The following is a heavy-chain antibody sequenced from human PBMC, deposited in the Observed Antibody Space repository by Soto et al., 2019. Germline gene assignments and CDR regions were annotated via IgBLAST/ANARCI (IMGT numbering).Heavy chain of an antibody. Sequence: PSETLSPTCTVSGGSITSSSYYWGWIRQPPGKGLEWIGNIYYSGSTYYNPSLKSRVTISVDTSKNQFSLKLSSVTAADTAVYYCMLGSGWKDFDYWGQGTLVTVSS. D-gene: IGHD3-22*01. V-gene: IGHV4-39*01. CDR2: IYYSGST. CDR1: GGSITSSSYY. CDR3: MLGSGWKDFDY. J-gene: IGHJ4*02.